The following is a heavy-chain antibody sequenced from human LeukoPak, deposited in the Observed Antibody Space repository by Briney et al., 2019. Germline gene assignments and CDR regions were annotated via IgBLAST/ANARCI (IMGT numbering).Heavy chain of an antibody. J-gene: IGHJ4*02. CDR1: GYTFTSYY. CDR3: ARDSYYYDGGKPYYFDY. CDR2: INPSGGST. V-gene: IGHV1-46*01. Sequence: ASVKVSCKASGYTFTSYYLHWVRQAPGQGLEWMGIINPSGGSTSYAQKFQGRVTMTRDTSTSTVYMELSSLRSEDTAVYYCARDSYYYDGGKPYYFDYWGQGTLVTVSS. D-gene: IGHD3-22*01.